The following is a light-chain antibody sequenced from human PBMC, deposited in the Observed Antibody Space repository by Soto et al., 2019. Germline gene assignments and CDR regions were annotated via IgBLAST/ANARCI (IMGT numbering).Light chain of an antibody. CDR3: QQYGSSPTT. Sequence: EIVLTQSPGTLSLSPGERATLSCRASQSVSSSYLAGYQQKPGQAPRLLIYGASSRATGIPDRFSGSGSGTDFTIIISRLEPEDFAVYYCQQYGSSPTTFGQGTKVEIK. J-gene: IGKJ1*01. V-gene: IGKV3-20*01. CDR2: GAS. CDR1: QSVSSSY.